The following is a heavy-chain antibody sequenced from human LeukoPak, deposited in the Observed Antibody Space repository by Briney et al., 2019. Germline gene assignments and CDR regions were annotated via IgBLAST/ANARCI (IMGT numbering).Heavy chain of an antibody. CDR1: GDSVSNNSAA. CDR3: ARRLTQYDCFDP. V-gene: IGHV6-1*01. J-gene: IGHJ5*02. CDR2: TYYRSTWYN. D-gene: IGHD2-2*01. Sequence: SQTLSLTCAISGDSVSNNSAAWNWIRQSPSRGLEWLGRTYYRSTWYNDYAVSVRGRITVNPDTSKNQFSLHLNSVTPEDTAVYYCARRLTQYDCFDPWGQGILVTVSS.